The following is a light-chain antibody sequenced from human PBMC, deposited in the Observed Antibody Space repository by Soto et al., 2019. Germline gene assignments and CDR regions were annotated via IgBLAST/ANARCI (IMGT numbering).Light chain of an antibody. CDR2: EVS. J-gene: IGKJ5*01. CDR3: MQGTHWPIT. Sequence: DVVMTQSPLSLPVTLGQPASISCRSSQSLVYSNGNTYLSWFHQRPGQSPRRLIYEVSSRDSGVQDRFSGSGSGTDFTLKISRVEAEDVGVSYCMQGTHWPITFGKGARLEIK. V-gene: IGKV2-30*01. CDR1: QSLVYSNGNTY.